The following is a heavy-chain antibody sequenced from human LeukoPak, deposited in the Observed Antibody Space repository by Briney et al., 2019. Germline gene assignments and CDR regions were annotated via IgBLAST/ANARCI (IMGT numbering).Heavy chain of an antibody. V-gene: IGHV3-66*01. CDR3: ALDYSGSGSYYRDY. CDR2: LYTDYSA. D-gene: IGHD3-10*01. CDR1: GITVSSNF. Sequence: GGSLRLSCAASGITVSSNFMYWVRQTPGKGLQCVSVLYTDYSAYYADSVKGRFIISRDNSKNTLYLQMGSLRVEDTAVYYCALDYSGSGSYYRDYWGQGTLVTVSS. J-gene: IGHJ4*02.